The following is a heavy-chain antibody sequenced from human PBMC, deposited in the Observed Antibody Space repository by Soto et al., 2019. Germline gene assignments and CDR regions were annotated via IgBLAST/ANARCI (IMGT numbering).Heavy chain of an antibody. CDR3: AVVDVYVTPSPQDV. CDR2: INTYNGNT. Sequence: QVQLVQSGAEVKNPGASVKVSCKASGYTFTSYGIGWARQAPGQGLEWMGWINTYNGNTNYAQNVQGRVTLTTDTSTSTAYMEPRSMRSSGLAIYDSAVVDVYVTPSPQDVWGQGTTVIVSS. V-gene: IGHV1-18*03. D-gene: IGHD2-8*02. J-gene: IGHJ6*02. CDR1: GYTFTSYG.